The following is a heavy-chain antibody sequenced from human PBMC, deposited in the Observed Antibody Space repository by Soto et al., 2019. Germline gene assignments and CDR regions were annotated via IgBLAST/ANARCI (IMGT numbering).Heavy chain of an antibody. D-gene: IGHD3-9*01. Sequence: QVQLQQWGAGLLKPSETLSLTCAVNGGSFSGYYWNWIRQSAGKGLEWIGRVHHSGTTNYNPSLKSRLTISLDTSKNHFSLQLNSVTAADTAMYYCVRQKGFFDWSSHVTGPCGMDVWGQGTSVTVSS. J-gene: IGHJ6*02. CDR1: GGSFSGYY. CDR2: VHHSGTT. CDR3: VRQKGFFDWSSHVTGPCGMDV. V-gene: IGHV4-34*01.